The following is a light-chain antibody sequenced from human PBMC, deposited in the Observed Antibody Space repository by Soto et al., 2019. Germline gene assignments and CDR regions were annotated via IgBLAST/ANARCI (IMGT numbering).Light chain of an antibody. CDR1: QSVSSY. J-gene: IGKJ1*01. CDR3: QKYGNFWT. Sequence: EIVLTQSPGTLSLSPGERATLSCRASQSVSSYLAWYQQKPGQAPSLLIYGASNRATGIPDRFSGSGSGTDFSLTIRRLEPDDFAVYYCQKYGNFWTFGQGTKVDIK. V-gene: IGKV3-20*01. CDR2: GAS.